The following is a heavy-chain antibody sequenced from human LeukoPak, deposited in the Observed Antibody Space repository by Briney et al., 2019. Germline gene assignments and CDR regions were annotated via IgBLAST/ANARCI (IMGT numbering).Heavy chain of an antibody. CDR3: ARSGRGYSYVQGLVSPFDI. CDR2: TYYRSKWYN. J-gene: IGHJ3*02. V-gene: IGHV6-1*01. CDR1: GDSVSSNSAA. Sequence: SQTLSLTCAISGDSVSSNSAAWNWIRQSPSRGLEWLGRTYYRSKWYNDYAVSVKSRITINPDTSKNQFSLQLNSVTPEDTAVYYCARSGRGYSYVQGLVSPFDIWGQGTMVTVSS. D-gene: IGHD5-18*01.